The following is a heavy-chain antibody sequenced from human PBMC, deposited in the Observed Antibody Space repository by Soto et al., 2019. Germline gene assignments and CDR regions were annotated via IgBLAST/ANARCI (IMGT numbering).Heavy chain of an antibody. CDR1: GFTFSSYA. CDR2: ISYDGSNK. CDR3: ARDGYNSDYCYGMDV. J-gene: IGHJ6*02. Sequence: HPGGSLRLSCAASGFTFSSYAMHWVRQAPGKGLEWVAVISYDGSNKYYADSVKGRFTISRDNSKNTLYLQMNSLRAEDTAVYYCARDGYNSDYCYGMDVWGQGTTVTVS. V-gene: IGHV3-30-3*01. D-gene: IGHD5-12*01.